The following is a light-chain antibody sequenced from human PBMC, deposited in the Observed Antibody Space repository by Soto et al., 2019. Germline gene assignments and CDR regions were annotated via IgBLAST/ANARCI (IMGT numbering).Light chain of an antibody. CDR3: QQRSNWPQYT. J-gene: IGKJ2*01. Sequence: EIVLTQSPATLSVSPGERAILSCRASQSVSSYLAWYQQKPGQAPRLLIYDASNRATGIPARFSGSGSGTDFTLTISSLEPEDFAVYYCQQRSNWPQYTFGQGTKLEIK. CDR2: DAS. V-gene: IGKV3-11*01. CDR1: QSVSSY.